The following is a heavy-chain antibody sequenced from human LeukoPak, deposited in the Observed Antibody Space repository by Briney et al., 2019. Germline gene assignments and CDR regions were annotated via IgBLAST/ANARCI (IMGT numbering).Heavy chain of an antibody. V-gene: IGHV3-74*01. D-gene: IGHD6-13*01. CDR1: GFTFSSYW. CDR3: ARDRAGMGSGWFDP. CDR2: INSDGSST. J-gene: IGHJ5*02. Sequence: GGTLRLSCAASGFTFSSYWMHWVRQAPGKGLVWVSRINSDGSSTTYADSVKGRFTISRDNAKNTLYLQMNSLRAEDTAVYYCARDRAGMGSGWFDPWGQGTLVTVSS.